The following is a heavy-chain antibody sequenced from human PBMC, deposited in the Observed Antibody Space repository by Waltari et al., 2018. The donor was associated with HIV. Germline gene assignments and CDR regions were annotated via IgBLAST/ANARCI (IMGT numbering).Heavy chain of an antibody. CDR2: IKQDGSEK. CDR3: ARRRGSYCLDY. D-gene: IGHD1-26*01. CDR1: GFTFSSYW. J-gene: IGHJ4*02. V-gene: IGHV3-7*01. Sequence: EGQLVESGGGLVQPGGSLRLSCAASGFTFSSYWMSWVRQAPGKGLEWVANIKQDGSEKYDVDSVKGRFTISRDNAKNSLYLQMNSLRAEDTAVYCCARRRGSYCLDYWGQGTLVTVSS.